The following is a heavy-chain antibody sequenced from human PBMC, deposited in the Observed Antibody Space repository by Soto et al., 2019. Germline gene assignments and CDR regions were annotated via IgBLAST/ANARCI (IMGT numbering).Heavy chain of an antibody. V-gene: IGHV1-69*06. CDR2: IIPIFGTA. D-gene: IGHD6-13*01. CDR3: ASQSGYSSSWYPLPDYYYYGMDV. CDR1: GGTFSSDA. J-gene: IGHJ6*02. Sequence: SVKVSCKASGGTFSSDAISWVRQAPGQGREWMGGIIPIFGTANYAQKFQGRVTITADKSTSTAYMELSSLRSEDTAVYYCASQSGYSSSWYPLPDYYYYGMDVWGQGTRVTVSS.